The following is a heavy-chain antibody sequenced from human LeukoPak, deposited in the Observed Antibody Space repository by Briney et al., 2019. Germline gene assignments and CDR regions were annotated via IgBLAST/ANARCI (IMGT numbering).Heavy chain of an antibody. CDR2: IHPNSGKT. CDR3: ARGNYGGNRYFDI. Sequence: ASVKVSCKASGYTFRSYEINWVRQAPGQGLEWVGWIHPNSGKTGYAQKFQGRVTMTRDTSTETAFMELSSLKFDDTAIFYCARGNYGGNRYFDIWGQGTLVTVSS. V-gene: IGHV1-8*01. D-gene: IGHD4-23*01. CDR1: GYTFRSYE. J-gene: IGHJ4*02.